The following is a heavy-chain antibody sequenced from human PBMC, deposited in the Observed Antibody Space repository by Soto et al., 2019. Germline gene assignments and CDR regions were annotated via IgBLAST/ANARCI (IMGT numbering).Heavy chain of an antibody. CDR2: IIPIFGTA. D-gene: IGHD3-22*01. V-gene: IGHV1-69*13. J-gene: IGHJ3*02. Sequence: GASVKVSCKASGGTFSSYAISWVRQAPGQGLEWMGGIIPIFGTANYAQKFQGRVTITADESTSTAYMELSSLRSEDTAVYYCARAYYYDSSGYPHDAFDIWGQGTMVTVSS. CDR3: ARAYYYDSSGYPHDAFDI. CDR1: GGTFSSYA.